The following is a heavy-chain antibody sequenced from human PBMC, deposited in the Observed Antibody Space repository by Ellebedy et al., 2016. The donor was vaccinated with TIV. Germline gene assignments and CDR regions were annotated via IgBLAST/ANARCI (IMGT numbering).Heavy chain of an antibody. J-gene: IGHJ4*02. Sequence: SLKISCAASGFTFDDYAMHWVRQAPGKGLEWVSGISWNSGSLGYADSVKGRFTISRDNAKNSLYMQMNSRRAEDTALYYCAKGVGGGYDYCLDYWGQGTLVTVSS. D-gene: IGHD5-12*01. CDR2: ISWNSGSL. CDR3: AKGVGGGYDYCLDY. V-gene: IGHV3-9*01. CDR1: GFTFDDYA.